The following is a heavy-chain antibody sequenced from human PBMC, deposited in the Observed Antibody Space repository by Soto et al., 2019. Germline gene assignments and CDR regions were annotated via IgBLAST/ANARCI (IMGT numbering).Heavy chain of an antibody. V-gene: IGHV4-61*01. D-gene: IGHD2-15*01. Sequence: QVQLQESGPGLVKPSETLSLTCTVSGGSVSSGSYYWSWIRQPPGKGLEWIGYIYYSGSTNYNPSLKGRVTISVDTSKNQFSLKLSSVTAADTAVDYCASGRLLLPGHYYGMDVWGQGTTVTVSS. CDR1: GGSVSSGSYY. J-gene: IGHJ6*02. CDR2: IYYSGST. CDR3: ASGRLLLPGHYYGMDV.